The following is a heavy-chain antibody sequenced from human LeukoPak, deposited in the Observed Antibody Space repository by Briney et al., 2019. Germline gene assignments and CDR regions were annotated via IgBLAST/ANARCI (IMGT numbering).Heavy chain of an antibody. V-gene: IGHV3-33*01. CDR3: ARAAAGTRCDY. J-gene: IGHJ4*02. D-gene: IGHD6-13*01. CDR1: GISFRSYG. Sequence: PGGSLRLSCAASGISFRSYGMHWVRQAPGKGLEWVTFIWYDASNKYYAESVKGRFTISRDNSRNTVFLQMNSLRAEDTAVYYCARAAAGTRCDYWGQGTLVTVSS. CDR2: IWYDASNK.